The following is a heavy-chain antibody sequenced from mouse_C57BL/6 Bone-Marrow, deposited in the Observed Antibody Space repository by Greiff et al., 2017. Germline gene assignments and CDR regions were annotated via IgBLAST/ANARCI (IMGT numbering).Heavy chain of an antibody. Sequence: QVQLKQSGPGLVQPSQSLSITCTVSGFSLTSYGVHWVRQSPGKGLEWLGVVWRGGSTDYNAAFMSRLSTTKDNSKSQVFFKMNSLQADDTAIYYCAKVSFAYWGQGTLVTVSA. J-gene: IGHJ3*01. CDR2: VWRGGST. V-gene: IGHV2-5*01. CDR1: GFSLTSYG. CDR3: AKVSFAY.